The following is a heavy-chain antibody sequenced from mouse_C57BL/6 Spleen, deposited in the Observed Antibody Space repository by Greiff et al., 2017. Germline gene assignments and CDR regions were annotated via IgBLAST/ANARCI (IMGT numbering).Heavy chain of an antibody. Sequence: QVQLKQSGTELVKPGASVKLSCKASGYTFTSYWMHWVKQRPGQGLEWIGNINPSNGGTNYNEKFKSKATLTVDKSSSTAYMQLSSLTSEDSAVYYCARMGDYDGYWYFDVWGTGTTVTVSS. CDR3: ARMGDYDGYWYFDV. J-gene: IGHJ1*03. V-gene: IGHV1-53*01. CDR1: GYTFTSYW. D-gene: IGHD2-4*01. CDR2: INPSNGGT.